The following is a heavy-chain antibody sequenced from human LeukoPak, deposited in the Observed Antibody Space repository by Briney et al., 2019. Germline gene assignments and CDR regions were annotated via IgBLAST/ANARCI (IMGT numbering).Heavy chain of an antibody. Sequence: PGGSLRLSCAASGFTFDDYAMHWVRQAPGKGLEWVSLISGDGGSTYYAGSVKGRFTISRDNSKNSLYLQMNSLRTEDTALYYCAKDYSSGWYGRDYYYGMDVWGQGTTVTVSS. CDR2: ISGDGGST. J-gene: IGHJ6*02. CDR1: GFTFDDYA. V-gene: IGHV3-43*02. D-gene: IGHD6-19*01. CDR3: AKDYSSGWYGRDYYYGMDV.